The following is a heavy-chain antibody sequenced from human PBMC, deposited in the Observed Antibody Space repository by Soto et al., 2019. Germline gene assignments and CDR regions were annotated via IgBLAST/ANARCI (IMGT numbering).Heavy chain of an antibody. CDR1: GFSFSNHE. CDR3: VRVNADAYDV. Sequence: EVQLVESGGDLVQPGGSLRLPCAASGFSFSNHEMNWVRKPKGKGLEWVSVINTGGNANFADSVKGRFSISRENAKNSFYLQTSSLRAEDTAMYYCVRVNADAYDVWGQGTMVTVSS. J-gene: IGHJ3*01. CDR2: INTGGNA. V-gene: IGHV3-13*01.